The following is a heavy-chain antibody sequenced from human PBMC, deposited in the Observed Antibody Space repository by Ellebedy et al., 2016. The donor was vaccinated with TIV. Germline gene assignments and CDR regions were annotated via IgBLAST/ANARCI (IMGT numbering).Heavy chain of an antibody. J-gene: IGHJ4*02. Sequence: PGGSLRLSCAASGFTFSGYWMHWVRQLPGKGLAWVSRINSDASITDYADSVKGRFTISRGNAKNTLYLQMSSLTAEDTAVYYCARAKAGTGSSDYWGQGTQVTVSS. CDR1: GFTFSGYW. D-gene: IGHD3-10*01. CDR3: ARAKAGTGSSDY. CDR2: INSDASIT. V-gene: IGHV3-74*01.